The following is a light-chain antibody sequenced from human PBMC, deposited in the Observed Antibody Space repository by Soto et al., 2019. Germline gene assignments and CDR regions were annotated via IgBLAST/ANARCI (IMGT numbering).Light chain of an antibody. CDR2: GAS. J-gene: IGKJ1*01. V-gene: IGKV1-39*01. CDR1: QTISIF. Sequence: DIQMTQSPSSLSASVGDRVTITCRASQTISIFLNWYQQKPGKAPKLLIYGASTLQGGVPSRFSGSGSATDFTLTISRLQPEDFATYYCQRSYGSPPWTFGQGTKVEIK. CDR3: QRSYGSPPWT.